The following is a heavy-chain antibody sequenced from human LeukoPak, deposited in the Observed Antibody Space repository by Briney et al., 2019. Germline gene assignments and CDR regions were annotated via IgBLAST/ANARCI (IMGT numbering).Heavy chain of an antibody. J-gene: IGHJ3*02. CDR2: IIPIFGTA. CDR3: ARDVAGVEAFDI. Sequence: ASVKVSCKASGGTFSSYAISWVRQAPGQGLEWMGGIIPIFGTANYAQKFQGRVTTTADESTSTAYMELSSLRSEDTAVYYCARDVAGVEAFDIWGQGTMVTVSS. V-gene: IGHV1-69*01. D-gene: IGHD3-10*01. CDR1: GGTFSSYA.